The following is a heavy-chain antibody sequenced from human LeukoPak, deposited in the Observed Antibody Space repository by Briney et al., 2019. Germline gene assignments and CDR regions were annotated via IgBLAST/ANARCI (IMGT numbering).Heavy chain of an antibody. CDR2: INHSGST. CDR1: GGSFSGYY. D-gene: IGHD3-3*01. J-gene: IGHJ6*03. CDR3: ARGRITIFGVVNRDYYYYMDV. V-gene: IGHV4-34*01. Sequence: SETLSLTCAVYGGSFSGYYWSWIRQPPGKGLEWIGEINHSGSTNYNPSLKSRVTISVDTSKNQFSLKLGSVTAADTAVYYCARGRITIFGVVNRDYYYYMDVWGKGTTVTVSS.